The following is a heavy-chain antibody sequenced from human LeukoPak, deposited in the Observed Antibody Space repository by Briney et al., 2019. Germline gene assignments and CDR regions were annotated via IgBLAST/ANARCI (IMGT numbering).Heavy chain of an antibody. V-gene: IGHV3-23*01. CDR3: ASSSWEYYFDF. CDR2: ISGSGGST. J-gene: IGHJ4*02. CDR1: GFTFSSYG. Sequence: GGSLRLSCAGSGFTFSSYGMSWVRQAPGKGLEWVSAISGSGGSTYYADSVKGRFTTSRDDAKNLLYLDMNSLRVEDTAVYYCASSSWEYYFDFWGQGALVTVSS. D-gene: IGHD6-13*01.